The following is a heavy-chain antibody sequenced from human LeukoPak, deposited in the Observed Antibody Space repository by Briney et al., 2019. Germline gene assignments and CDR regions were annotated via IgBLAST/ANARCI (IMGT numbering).Heavy chain of an antibody. Sequence: GGSLRLSCAASGFTFSSYGMHWVRQAPGKGLEWVAVISYDGSNKYYADSVKGRFTISRDNSKNTLYLQLNNLRTEDTAVYFCAKVDYWGQGTLVTVSS. V-gene: IGHV3-30*18. J-gene: IGHJ4*02. CDR2: ISYDGSNK. CDR1: GFTFSSYG. CDR3: AKVDY.